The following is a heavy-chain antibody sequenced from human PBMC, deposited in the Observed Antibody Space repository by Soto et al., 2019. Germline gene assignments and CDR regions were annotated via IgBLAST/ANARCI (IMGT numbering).Heavy chain of an antibody. D-gene: IGHD3-22*01. CDR3: ARGTKTTRQYYYDSSGYSLPDV. J-gene: IGHJ6*02. CDR2: INHSGST. Sequence: QVQLQQWGAGLLKPSETLSLTCAVYGGSFSGYYWSWIRQPPGKGLEWIGEINHSGSTNYNPSLKRRVTISVDTSKNQFSLKLSSVTAADTAVYYCARGTKTTRQYYYDSSGYSLPDVWGQGTTVTVSS. V-gene: IGHV4-34*01. CDR1: GGSFSGYY.